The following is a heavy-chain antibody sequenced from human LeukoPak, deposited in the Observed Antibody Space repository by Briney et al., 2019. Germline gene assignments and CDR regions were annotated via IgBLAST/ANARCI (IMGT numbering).Heavy chain of an antibody. CDR3: ATAVAIPSNAFDI. J-gene: IGHJ3*02. CDR1: GGSISSSSYY. Sequence: PSETLSLTCTVSGGSISSSSYYWGWIRQPPGKGLEWIGYIYYSGSTNYNPSLKSRITISVDKSQNQFSLKLSSVTAADTAVYYCATAVAIPSNAFDIWGQGTMVTVSS. CDR2: IYYSGST. D-gene: IGHD6-19*01. V-gene: IGHV4-61*05.